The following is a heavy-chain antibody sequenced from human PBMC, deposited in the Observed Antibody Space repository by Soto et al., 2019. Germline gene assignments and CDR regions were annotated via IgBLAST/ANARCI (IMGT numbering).Heavy chain of an antibody. CDR3: ARDPGVFSSGWYGDY. CDR1: GYTFTSYG. Sequence: QVQLVQSGAEVKKPGASVKVSCKASGYTFTSYGISWLRQAPGQGLEWMGWISAYNGNTNYAQKLQGRVTMTTDTSTSTDYMELRSLRSDDTAVYYCARDPGVFSSGWYGDYWGQGPLVTVSA. CDR2: ISAYNGNT. V-gene: IGHV1-18*01. J-gene: IGHJ4*02. D-gene: IGHD6-19*01.